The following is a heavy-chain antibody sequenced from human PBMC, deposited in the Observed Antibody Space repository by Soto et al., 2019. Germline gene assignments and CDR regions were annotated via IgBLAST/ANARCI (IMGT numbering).Heavy chain of an antibody. J-gene: IGHJ6*03. D-gene: IGHD6-6*01. CDR2: IYYSGST. Sequence: SETLSLTCTVSGGSISSGGYYWSWIRQHPGKGLEWIGYIYYSGSTYYNPSLKSRVTISVDTSKNQFSLKLSSVTAADTAVYYCARVRLSRAARGGYYYYYYMDVWGKGTTVTVSS. V-gene: IGHV4-31*03. CDR1: GGSISSGGYY. CDR3: ARVRLSRAARGGYYYYYYMDV.